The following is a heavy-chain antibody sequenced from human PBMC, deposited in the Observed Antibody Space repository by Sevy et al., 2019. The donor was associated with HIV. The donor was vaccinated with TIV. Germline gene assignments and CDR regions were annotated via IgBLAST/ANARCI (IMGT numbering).Heavy chain of an antibody. D-gene: IGHD2-21*01. Sequence: GGSLRLSCSASGFTFSSYAMHWVRQAPGKGLEYVSAISSNGGSTYYADSVKGRFTISRDNSKNTLYLQMSSLRAEDTAVYYCVKRLARVVIAIVFDYWGQGTLVTVSS. J-gene: IGHJ4*02. V-gene: IGHV3-64D*06. CDR1: GFTFSSYA. CDR3: VKRLARVVIAIVFDY. CDR2: ISSNGGST.